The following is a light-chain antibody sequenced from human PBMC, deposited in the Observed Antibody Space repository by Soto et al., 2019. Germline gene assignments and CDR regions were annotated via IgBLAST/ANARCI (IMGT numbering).Light chain of an antibody. V-gene: IGLV2-23*01. CDR1: SSDVGSYNM. Sequence: QSALTQPPSASGSPGQSITISCTGTSSDVGSYNMVSWYQQHPGKAPKLMIYEDNKRPSGVSNRFSGSKSGNTASLSISGLHAEDEAYYYCCSAVGSSSEVFGGGTKLTVL. CDR3: CSAVGSSSEV. CDR2: EDN. J-gene: IGLJ3*02.